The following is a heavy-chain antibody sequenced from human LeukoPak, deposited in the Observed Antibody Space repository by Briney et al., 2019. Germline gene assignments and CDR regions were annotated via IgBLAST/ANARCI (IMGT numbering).Heavy chain of an antibody. J-gene: IGHJ4*02. V-gene: IGHV4-34*01. CDR2: INHSGST. D-gene: IGHD6-19*01. Sequence: PSETLSLTCAVYGGSFSGYHWSWIRQPPGKGLEWIGEINHSGSTNYNPSLKSRVTISVDTSKNQFSLKLSSVTAADTAVYYCARRREIAVAGTGIDYWGQGTLVTVSS. CDR3: ARRREIAVAGTGIDY. CDR1: GGSFSGYH.